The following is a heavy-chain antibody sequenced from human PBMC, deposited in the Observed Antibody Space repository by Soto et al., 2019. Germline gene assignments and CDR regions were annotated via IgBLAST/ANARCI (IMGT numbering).Heavy chain of an antibody. Sequence: SGGSLRLSCVASGFTFGSRAMSWVHQAPGEGLEWVSSITDTGGDTKCADSVRGRFTISRDNSKNTLYLQMSSLRAEDSAVYYCAGGSGDSYPESRIFDFWGRGTLVTVSS. J-gene: IGHJ4*02. CDR1: GFTFGSRA. V-gene: IGHV3-23*01. D-gene: IGHD1-26*01. CDR3: AGGSGDSYPESRIFDF. CDR2: ITDTGGDT.